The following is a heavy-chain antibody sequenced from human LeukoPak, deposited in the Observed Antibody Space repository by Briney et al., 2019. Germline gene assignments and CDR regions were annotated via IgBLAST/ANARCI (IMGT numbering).Heavy chain of an antibody. CDR2: INHSGST. CDR3: ARVSSPGYYYYYMDV. D-gene: IGHD2-15*01. CDR1: GGSFSGYY. Sequence: SETLSLTCAVYGGSFSGYYWSWIRQPPGKGLEWIGEINHSGSTNYNPSLKSRVTISVDTSKNQFSLKLSSVTAADTAVYYCARVSSPGYYYYYMDVWGKGTRSPSP. J-gene: IGHJ6*03. V-gene: IGHV4-34*01.